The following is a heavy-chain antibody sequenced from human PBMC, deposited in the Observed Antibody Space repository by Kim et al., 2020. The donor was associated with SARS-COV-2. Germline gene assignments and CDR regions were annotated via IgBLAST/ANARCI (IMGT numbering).Heavy chain of an antibody. CDR1: GFTFSSFE. CDR3: AREPHYDFWVSGFED. D-gene: IGHD3-3*01. Sequence: GGSLRLSCAASGFTFSSFEMNWVRQAPGKGLEWVSYISSSGSTIYYADSVKGRFTISRDNSKNSLYLQMNSLRAEDTAVYYCAREPHYDFWVSGFEDWG. CDR2: ISSSGSTI. V-gene: IGHV3-48*03. J-gene: IGHJ3*01.